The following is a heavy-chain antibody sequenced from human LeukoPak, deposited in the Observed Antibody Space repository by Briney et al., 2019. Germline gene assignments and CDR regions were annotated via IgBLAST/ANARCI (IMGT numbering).Heavy chain of an antibody. V-gene: IGHV3-23*01. D-gene: IGHD6-19*01. Sequence: QTGGSLRLSCAASGFTFSSYAMSWVRQAPGKGLEWVSGISGSGGSTYYADSVKGRFTISRANSKNTLYLQMNSLRAEDTAVYYCTTGERFSSGLLFDYWGQGTLVTVSS. CDR3: TTGERFSSGLLFDY. J-gene: IGHJ4*02. CDR1: GFTFSSYA. CDR2: ISGSGGST.